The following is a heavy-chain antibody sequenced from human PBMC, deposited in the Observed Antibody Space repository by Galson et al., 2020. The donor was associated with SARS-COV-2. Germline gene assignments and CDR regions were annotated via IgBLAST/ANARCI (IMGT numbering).Heavy chain of an antibody. J-gene: IGHJ4*02. CDR2: IKGDGSET. Sequence: GGSLRLSCEVSGFTFNDFWMSLFRQAPGKGLEWVANIKGDGSETNYADFVKGRFSISRDNAANSLYLQMNSLRVEDSAVYYCSREGWQGGYWGQGPRVPVS. V-gene: IGHV3-7*01. CDR1: GFTFNDFW. D-gene: IGHD6-19*01. CDR3: SREGWQGGY.